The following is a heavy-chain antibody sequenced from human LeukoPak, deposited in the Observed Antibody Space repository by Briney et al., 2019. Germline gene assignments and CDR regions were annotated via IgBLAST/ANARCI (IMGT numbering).Heavy chain of an antibody. D-gene: IGHD3-22*01. Sequence: TSETLSLTCAVSGYSISSGYYWGWTRQSPGKGLEWIGSIYHRGTTYYNPSLKRRVTISVDTSKNQFSLKLSSVTAADTAVYYCARIAMFYYESSGYYSDYWGQGTLVTVSS. J-gene: IGHJ4*02. CDR1: GYSISSGYY. CDR2: IYHRGTT. V-gene: IGHV4-38-2*01. CDR3: ARIAMFYYESSGYYSDY.